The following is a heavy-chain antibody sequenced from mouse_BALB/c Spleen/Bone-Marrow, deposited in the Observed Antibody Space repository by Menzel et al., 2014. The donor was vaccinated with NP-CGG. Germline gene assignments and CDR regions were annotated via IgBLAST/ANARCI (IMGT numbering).Heavy chain of an antibody. Sequence: EVMLVESGGGLVQPGRSLKLSCAASGFDFSGFWMGWVRQAPGKGLEWIGEINPDSSTINYTPSLKDRFIISRDNAKNTLYLQMSKVRSEDTALYYCGXLGYYGGFAYWGQGTLVTVSA. CDR3: GXLGYYGGFAY. V-gene: IGHV4-1*02. CDR1: GFDFSGFW. D-gene: IGHD2-3*01. CDR2: INPDSSTI. J-gene: IGHJ3*01.